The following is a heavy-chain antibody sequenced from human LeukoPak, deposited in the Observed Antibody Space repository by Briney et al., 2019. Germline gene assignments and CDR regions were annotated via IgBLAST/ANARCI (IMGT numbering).Heavy chain of an antibody. Sequence: GGSLRLSCAASGFTFSDHYMSWIRQAPGKGLEWVSYISSSGSTISYAGSVKGRFTISRDNAKNSLYLQMNSLRAEDTAVYYCARDGAVSLYHFYAMDVWGQGTTVTVAS. CDR3: ARDGAVSLYHFYAMDV. D-gene: IGHD3-16*01. CDR1: GFTFSDHY. CDR2: ISSSGSTI. J-gene: IGHJ6*02. V-gene: IGHV3-11*01.